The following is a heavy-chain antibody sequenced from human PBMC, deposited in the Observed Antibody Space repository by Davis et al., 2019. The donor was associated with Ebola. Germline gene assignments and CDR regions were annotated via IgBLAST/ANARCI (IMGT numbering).Heavy chain of an antibody. J-gene: IGHJ4*02. V-gene: IGHV3-49*04. CDR3: ARESGGGIDY. D-gene: IGHD1-26*01. CDR1: GFNFGEYA. Sequence: GESLKISCTASGFNFGEYALTWVRQTPRKGLEWVGFIRTKGYGGTTEYAASVKGRFTISRDDSGNIAYLQMNSLKIEDTAVYYCARESGGGIDYWGQGTLVTVSS. CDR2: IRTKGYGGTT.